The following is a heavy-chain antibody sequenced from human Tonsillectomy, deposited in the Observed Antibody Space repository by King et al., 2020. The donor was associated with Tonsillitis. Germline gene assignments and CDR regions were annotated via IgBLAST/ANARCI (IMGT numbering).Heavy chain of an antibody. D-gene: IGHD3-16*01. J-gene: IGHJ3*02. CDR2: IKQDGSEK. Sequence: VQLVESGGGLVQPGGSLRLSCAASGFTFSRYWMSWVRQAPAKGLEWVANIKQDGSEKYYVDSVKGRFTISRDNAKNSLYLQMNSLRVEDTAVYFCARDWGFDGCAFSDAFDIWGQGTMVTVSS. CDR3: ARDWGFDGCAFSDAFDI. V-gene: IGHV3-7*01. CDR1: GFTFSRYW.